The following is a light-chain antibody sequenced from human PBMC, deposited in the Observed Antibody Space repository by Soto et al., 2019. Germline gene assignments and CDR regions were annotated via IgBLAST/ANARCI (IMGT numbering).Light chain of an antibody. CDR2: GAS. J-gene: IGKJ4*01. CDR1: QTVSNTY. Sequence: EFVLTQSPGTLSLSPGERATLSCRASQTVSNTYLAWYQQKSGQAPKFLIYGASNRATGLPDRFSGSGSGTDFTLTISRLEPEDFAVYYCQQYGTLPPTFGGGTKVEI. CDR3: QQYGTLPPT. V-gene: IGKV3-20*01.